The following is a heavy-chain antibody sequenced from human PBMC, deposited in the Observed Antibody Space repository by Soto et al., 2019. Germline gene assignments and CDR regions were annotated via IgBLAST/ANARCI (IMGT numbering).Heavy chain of an antibody. V-gene: IGHV4-34*01. Sequence: SETLSLTCTVYGGSFSGYYWSWIRQPPGKGLEWIGYIYHSGSTYYNPSLKSRVTISVDRSKNQFSLKLSSVTAADTAVYYCAGGIAARPLGYWGQGTLVTVSS. CDR1: GGSFSGYY. CDR2: IYHSGST. D-gene: IGHD6-6*01. CDR3: AGGIAARPLGY. J-gene: IGHJ4*02.